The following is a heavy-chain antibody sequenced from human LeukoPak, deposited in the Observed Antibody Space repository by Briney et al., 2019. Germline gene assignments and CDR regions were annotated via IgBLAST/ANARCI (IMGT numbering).Heavy chain of an antibody. Sequence: GGSLRLSCAASGFSLRNYWMTWVRQSPGKGLEWVAIINPDGSGKYSVDSVKGRFTISRDNAKNSLYLQMSSLRAEDTAVYYCERGGHRQKDFWGQGTLVTVS. CDR2: INPDGSGK. V-gene: IGHV3-7*01. CDR1: GFSLRNYW. D-gene: IGHD3-3*01. J-gene: IGHJ4*02. CDR3: ERGGHRQKDF.